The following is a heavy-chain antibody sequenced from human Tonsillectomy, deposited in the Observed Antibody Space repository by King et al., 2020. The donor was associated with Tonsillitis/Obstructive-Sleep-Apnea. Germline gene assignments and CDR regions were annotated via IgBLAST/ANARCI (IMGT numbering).Heavy chain of an antibody. J-gene: IGHJ6*03. CDR3: ARIIASRPVVYYMDV. CDR1: GVSVDSGGYY. D-gene: IGHD6-6*01. CDR2: IYHSGST. V-gene: IGHV4-31*03. Sequence: QLQESGPGLVRPSQTLSLTCSVSGVSVDSGGYYWTWLRQVPGKGLEWIGYIYHSGSTQFNPSLASRVAISRETSKNLFSLKLTSVTAADAAMYFCARIIASRPVVYYMDVWGKGTTVTVSS.